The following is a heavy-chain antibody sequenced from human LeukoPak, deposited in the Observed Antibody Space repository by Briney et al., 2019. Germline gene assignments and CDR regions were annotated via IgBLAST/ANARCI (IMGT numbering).Heavy chain of an antibody. V-gene: IGHV4-59*01. CDR2: IYYSGST. J-gene: IGHJ6*03. CDR1: GGSISSYY. Sequence: PSETLSLTCTVSGGSISSYYWSWIRQPPGKGLEWIGYIYYSGSTNYNPSLKSRVTISVDTSKNQFSLKLSSVTAADTAVYYCARASLGIYYYYMDVXGKGTTVTVS. CDR3: ARASLGIYYYYMDV.